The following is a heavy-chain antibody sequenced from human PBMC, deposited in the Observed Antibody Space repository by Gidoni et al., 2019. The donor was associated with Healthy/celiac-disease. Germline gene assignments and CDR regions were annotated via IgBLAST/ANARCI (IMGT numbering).Heavy chain of an antibody. CDR2: IKSKTDGGTT. V-gene: IGHV3-15*01. CDR1: GFTFSNAW. Sequence: EVQLVESGGGLVKPGGSLRLSCAASGFTFSNAWMSWVRQAPGKGLEWVGRIKSKTDGGTTDYAAPVKGRFTISRDDSKNTLYLQMNSLKTEDTAVYYCTTSFDYYGSGSYPYYFDYWGQGTLVTVSS. D-gene: IGHD3-10*01. CDR3: TTSFDYYGSGSYPYYFDY. J-gene: IGHJ4*02.